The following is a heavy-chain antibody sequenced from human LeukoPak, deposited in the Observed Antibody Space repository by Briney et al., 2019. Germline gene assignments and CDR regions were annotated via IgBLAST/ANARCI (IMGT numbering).Heavy chain of an antibody. CDR2: IIPIFGTA. CDR1: GGTLSSYA. D-gene: IGHD3-22*01. V-gene: IGHV1-69*13. J-gene: IGHJ4*02. CDR3: ARGWDYDSGGRPTAYVY. Sequence: SVKVSCKASGGTLSSYAISWVRQAPGQGLEWMGGIIPIFGTANYAQKFQGKVTITADESTSTAYMELSSLRSEDTAIYYCARGWDYDSGGRPTAYVYWGQGTLVSVSS.